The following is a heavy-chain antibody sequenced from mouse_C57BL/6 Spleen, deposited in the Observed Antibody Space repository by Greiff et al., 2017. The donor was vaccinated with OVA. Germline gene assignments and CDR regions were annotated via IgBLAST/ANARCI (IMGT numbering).Heavy chain of an antibody. CDR3: ARHEEGIYYDSAWFAY. CDR1: GYTFTEYT. V-gene: IGHV1-62-2*01. J-gene: IGHJ3*01. D-gene: IGHD2-4*01. Sequence: VQRVESGAELVKPGASVKLSCKASGYTFTEYTIHWVKQRSGQGLEWIGWFYPGSGSIKYNEKFKDKATLTADKSSSTVYMELSRLTSEDSAVYFCARHEEGIYYDSAWFAYWGQGTLVTVSA. CDR2: FYPGSGSI.